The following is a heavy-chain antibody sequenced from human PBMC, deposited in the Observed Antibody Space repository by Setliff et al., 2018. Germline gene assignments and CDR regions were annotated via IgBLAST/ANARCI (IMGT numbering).Heavy chain of an antibody. D-gene: IGHD3-3*01. Sequence: GGSPRLSCAASGFTFSNYDMTWVRQAPGKGLEWASAIHGNGGATYYAASVKGRFTISRDNAKNSLYLQMNSLRAEDAAVYYCARVWEDNFWSGYSFGMDVWGQGTTVTVSS. CDR3: ARVWEDNFWSGYSFGMDV. J-gene: IGHJ6*02. V-gene: IGHV3-23*01. CDR1: GFTFSNYD. CDR2: IHGNGGAT.